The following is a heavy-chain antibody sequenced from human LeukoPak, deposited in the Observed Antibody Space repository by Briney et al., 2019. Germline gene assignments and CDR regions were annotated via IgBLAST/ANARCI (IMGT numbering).Heavy chain of an antibody. Sequence: GGSLRPSCAASGFTFSSYAMSWVRQAPGKGLEWVSAISGSGGSTYYADSVKGRFTISRDNSKNTLYLQMNSLRAEDTAVYYCAKKLAEDYDFWSGYYIHPKVDAFDIWGQGTMVTVSS. V-gene: IGHV3-23*01. CDR3: AKKLAEDYDFWSGYYIHPKVDAFDI. CDR2: ISGSGGST. CDR1: GFTFSSYA. D-gene: IGHD3-3*01. J-gene: IGHJ3*02.